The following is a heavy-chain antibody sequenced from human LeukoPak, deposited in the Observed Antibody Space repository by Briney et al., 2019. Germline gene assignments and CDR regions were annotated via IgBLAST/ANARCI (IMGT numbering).Heavy chain of an antibody. CDR1: GCTFSSYA. D-gene: IGHD3-16*02. V-gene: IGHV1-69*05. J-gene: IGHJ4*02. Sequence: SVKASCKASGCTFSSYAISWVRQAPGQGLEWMGRIIPIFGTANYAQKFQGRVTITTDESTSTAYMELSSLRPEDTAVYYCAREPKSAGYPDWGQGTLVTVSS. CDR3: AREPKSAGYPD. CDR2: IIPIFGTA.